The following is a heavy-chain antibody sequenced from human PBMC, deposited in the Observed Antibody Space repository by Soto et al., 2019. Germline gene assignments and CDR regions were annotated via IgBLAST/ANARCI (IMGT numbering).Heavy chain of an antibody. D-gene: IGHD6-13*01. J-gene: IGHJ4*02. CDR1: GYTFSYYG. CDR3: ARGGSSWPDY. V-gene: IGHV1-3*01. Sequence: ASVKVSCKASGYTFSYYGMHWVRQAPGQRLEWMAWINVGKGNTKYSPKFQGRVTITRDTSASTAYMDLSSLRSEDTAVYYCARGGSSWPDYWGQGTLGTVSS. CDR2: INVGKGNT.